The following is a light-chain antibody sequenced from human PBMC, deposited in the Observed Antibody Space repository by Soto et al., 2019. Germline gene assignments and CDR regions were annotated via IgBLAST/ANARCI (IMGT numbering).Light chain of an antibody. CDR2: DAS. CDR1: QSVSSY. V-gene: IGKV3-11*01. CDR3: QQRSHWPPT. J-gene: IGKJ3*01. Sequence: EIVLTQSPATLSLSPGERATLSCRAGQSVSSYLAWYQQKPGQAPRLLIYDASNRATGIPARFSGSGSGTDFTLTISSLEPEDFAVYYCQQRSHWPPTFGPGTKVDIK.